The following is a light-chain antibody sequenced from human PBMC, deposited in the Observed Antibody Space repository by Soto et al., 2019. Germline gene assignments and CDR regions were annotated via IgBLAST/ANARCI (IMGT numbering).Light chain of an antibody. V-gene: IGLV2-8*01. CDR3: SSFAGSHVV. J-gene: IGLJ2*01. CDR1: SSDVGYYNF. Sequence: QSALTQPPSASGSPGQAATISCTATSSDVGYYNFVSWYQHHPGKAPKLMIYAVSERPSGVPDRFSGSECGNTASLTVSGLQAEGEAYYYCSSFAGSHVVFGGGTKLTVL. CDR2: AVS.